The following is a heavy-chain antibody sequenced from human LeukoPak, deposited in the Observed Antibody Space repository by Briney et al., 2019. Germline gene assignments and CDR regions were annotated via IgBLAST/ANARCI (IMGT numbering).Heavy chain of an antibody. CDR2: IYYSGST. CDR1: GGSISSSSYY. D-gene: IGHD3-10*01. J-gene: IGHJ4*02. Sequence: SETLSLTCTVSGGSISSSSYYWGWIRQPPGKGLEWIGSIYYSGSTYYNPSLKSRVTISVDTSKNQFSLKLSSVTAADTAVYYCARDWFGELQDYWGQGTLVTVSS. CDR3: ARDWFGELQDY. V-gene: IGHV4-39*07.